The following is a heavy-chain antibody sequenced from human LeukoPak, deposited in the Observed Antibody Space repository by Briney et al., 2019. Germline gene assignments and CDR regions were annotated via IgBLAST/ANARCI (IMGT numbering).Heavy chain of an antibody. D-gene: IGHD6-6*01. CDR1: GFTFSSYA. Sequence: PGGSLILSCAASGFTFSSYAMSWVRQAPGKGLEWVSAISGSGGSTYYADSVKGRFTISRDNSKNTLYLQMNSLRAEDTAVYYCAKVLQLVLDYFDYWGQGTLVTVSS. J-gene: IGHJ4*02. V-gene: IGHV3-23*01. CDR2: ISGSGGST. CDR3: AKVLQLVLDYFDY.